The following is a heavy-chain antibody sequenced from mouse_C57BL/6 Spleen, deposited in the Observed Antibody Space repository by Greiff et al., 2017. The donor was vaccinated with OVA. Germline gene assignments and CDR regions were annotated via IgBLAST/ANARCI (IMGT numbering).Heavy chain of an antibody. Sequence: QVQLQQPGAELVKPGASVKLSCKASGYTFTSYWMQLVKQRPGQGLEWIGEIDPSDSYTNYNQKFKGKATLTVDTSSSTAYMQLSSLTSEDSAVYYCARGGTTVVAKRYFDVWGTGTTVTVSS. J-gene: IGHJ1*03. V-gene: IGHV1-50*01. CDR1: GYTFTSYW. CDR3: ARGGTTVVAKRYFDV. D-gene: IGHD1-1*01. CDR2: IDPSDSYT.